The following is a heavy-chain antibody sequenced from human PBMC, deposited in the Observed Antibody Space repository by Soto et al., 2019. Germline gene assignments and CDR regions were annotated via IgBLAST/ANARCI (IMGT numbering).Heavy chain of an antibody. V-gene: IGHV1-18*01. CDR1: GYTFTSYG. Sequence: ASVKVSCKASGYTFTSYGISWVRQAPGQGLEWMGWISAYNGNTNYAQKLQGRVTMTTDTSTSTAYMELRSLRSDDTAVYYCARDRSSWYGNNWFDPWGQGTLVTVSS. CDR3: ARDRSSWYGNNWFDP. J-gene: IGHJ5*02. D-gene: IGHD6-13*01. CDR2: ISAYNGNT.